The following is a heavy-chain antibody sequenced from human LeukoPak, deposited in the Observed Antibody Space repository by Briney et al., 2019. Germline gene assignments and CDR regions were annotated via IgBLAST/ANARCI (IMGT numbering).Heavy chain of an antibody. V-gene: IGHV1-2*02. D-gene: IGHD3-10*01. Sequence: ASVTVSCKASGYTFTGYYMHWVRQAPGQGLEWMGWINPNSGGTNYAQKFQARVTMTRDTSISTAYMELSRLRSDDTAVYYCASHPYYYGSGSSPDYWGQGTLVTVSS. CDR3: ASHPYYYGSGSSPDY. CDR2: INPNSGGT. J-gene: IGHJ4*02. CDR1: GYTFTGYY.